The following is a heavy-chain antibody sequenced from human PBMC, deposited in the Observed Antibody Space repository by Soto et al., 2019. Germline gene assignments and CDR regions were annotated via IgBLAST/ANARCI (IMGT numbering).Heavy chain of an antibody. CDR1: GYTFTSYG. CDR3: ARDAIVVVPAAMKGYYYYGMDV. D-gene: IGHD2-2*01. CDR2: ISAYNGNT. Sequence: GASVKVSCKASGYTFTSYGISWVRQAPGQGLEWMGWISAYNGNTNYAQKLQGRVTMTTDTSTSTAYMELRSLRSDDTAVYYCARDAIVVVPAAMKGYYYYGMDVWGQGNTVTVSS. J-gene: IGHJ6*02. V-gene: IGHV1-18*01.